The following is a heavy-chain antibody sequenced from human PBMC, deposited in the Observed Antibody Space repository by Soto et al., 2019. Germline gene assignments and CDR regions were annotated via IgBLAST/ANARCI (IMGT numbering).Heavy chain of an antibody. J-gene: IGHJ6*02. CDR3: ARDGYYDSSGYYYSLWYYYYGMDV. D-gene: IGHD3-22*01. CDR1: GYTFTSYG. Sequence: GAAVKVSCKASGYTFTSYGISCVRQAPGQGLEWMGWISAYNGNTNYAQKLQGRVTMTTDTSTSTAYMELRSLRSDDTAVYYCARDGYYDSSGYYYSLWYYYYGMDVWGQGTTVTVSS. V-gene: IGHV1-18*01. CDR2: ISAYNGNT.